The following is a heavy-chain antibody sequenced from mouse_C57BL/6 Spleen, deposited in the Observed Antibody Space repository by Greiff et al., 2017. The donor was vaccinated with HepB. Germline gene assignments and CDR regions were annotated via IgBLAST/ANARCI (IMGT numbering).Heavy chain of an antibody. V-gene: IGHV5-17*01. CDR3: ARGGYDVYWYFDV. D-gene: IGHD2-2*01. CDR2: ISSGSSTI. Sequence: EVKLMESGGGLVKPGGSLKLSCAASGFTFSDYGMHWVRQAPEKGLEWVAYISSGSSTIYYADTVKGRFTISRDNAKNTLFLQMTSLRSEDTAMYYCARGGYDVYWYFDVWGTGTTVTVSS. CDR1: GFTFSDYG. J-gene: IGHJ1*03.